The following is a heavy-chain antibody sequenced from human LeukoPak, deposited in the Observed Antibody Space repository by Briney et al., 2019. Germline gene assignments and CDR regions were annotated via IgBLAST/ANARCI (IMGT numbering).Heavy chain of an antibody. J-gene: IGHJ4*02. CDR1: GGSISSYY. V-gene: IGHV4-4*07. D-gene: IGHD3-16*01. CDR3: AGWGKGWLFDY. Sequence: SSETLSLTCTVSGGSISSYYWSWIRQPAGKGLEWIGRIYTSGSTNYNPSLKSRVTMSVDTSKNQFSLKLSSVTAADTAVHYCAGWGKGWLFDYWGQGTLVTVSS. CDR2: IYTSGST.